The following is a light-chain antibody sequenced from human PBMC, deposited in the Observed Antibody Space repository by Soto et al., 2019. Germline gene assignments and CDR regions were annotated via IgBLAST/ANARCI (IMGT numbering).Light chain of an antibody. Sequence: DIQMTQSPSSVSASVGDRVTISCRASQAISRHLVWYQQIPGRAPKLLIYAASTLKGGVPSRFSGSGSGTEFTLTISSLQPDDFATYYCQQYSTYTPRTFGQGTKVEIK. J-gene: IGKJ1*01. CDR2: AAS. CDR3: QQYSTYTPRT. CDR1: QAISRH. V-gene: IGKV1-16*01.